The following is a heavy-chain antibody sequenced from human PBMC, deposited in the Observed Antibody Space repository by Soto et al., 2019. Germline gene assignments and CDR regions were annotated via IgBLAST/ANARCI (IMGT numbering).Heavy chain of an antibody. D-gene: IGHD2-21*02. CDR2: ISAYNGNT. Sequence: ASVKVSCKASGYTFTSYGISWVRQAPGQGLEWMGWISAYNGNTNYAQKFQERVTITRDMSTSTAYMELSSLRSEDTAVYYSSRAWVVVTAPDYWGQGTLVTVS. CDR3: SRAWVVVTAPDY. J-gene: IGHJ4*02. V-gene: IGHV1-18*01. CDR1: GYTFTSYG.